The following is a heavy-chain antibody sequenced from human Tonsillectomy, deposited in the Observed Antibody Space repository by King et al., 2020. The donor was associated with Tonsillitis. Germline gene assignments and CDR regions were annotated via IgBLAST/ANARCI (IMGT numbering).Heavy chain of an antibody. CDR2: ISSSSSNI. CDR3: ARESATDWFDP. CDR1: GFTFSSYS. J-gene: IGHJ5*02. D-gene: IGHD6-25*01. Sequence: VQLVESGGGLVKPGGSLSFSCAASGFTFSSYSMNWVRQAPGKGLEWVSSISSSSSNIYSAASMKGRFTISRDNAKNSLYLQMNSLRAEDTAVYYCARESATDWFDPWGQGTLVTVSS. V-gene: IGHV3-21*01.